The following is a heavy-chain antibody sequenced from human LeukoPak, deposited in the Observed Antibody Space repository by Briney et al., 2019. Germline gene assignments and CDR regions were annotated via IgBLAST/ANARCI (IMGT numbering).Heavy chain of an antibody. CDR3: ARGLKTKYYDILTGYRAYYYYYYMDV. D-gene: IGHD3-9*01. J-gene: IGHJ6*03. CDR1: GGSISNYY. Sequence: SETLSLTCTVSGGSISNYYWSWIRQPPGKGLEWIGYIYYSGSTNYNPSLKSRVTISVDTSKNQFSLKLSSVTAADTAVYYCARGLKTKYYDILTGYRAYYYYYYMDVWGKGTTVTISS. V-gene: IGHV4-59*01. CDR2: IYYSGST.